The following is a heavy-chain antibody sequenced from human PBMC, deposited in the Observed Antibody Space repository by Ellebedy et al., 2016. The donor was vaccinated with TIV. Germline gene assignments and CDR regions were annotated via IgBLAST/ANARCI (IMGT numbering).Heavy chain of an antibody. J-gene: IGHJ4*02. V-gene: IGHV4-34*01. CDR2: INHSGST. D-gene: IGHD3-22*01. CDR1: GGSFSGYY. Sequence: MPSETLSLTCAVYGGSFSGYYWSWIRQPPGKGLEWIGDINHSGSTNYNPSLKSRVTISVDTSKNQFSLKLSSVTAADTAVYYCARSVYYDSSGYYEIFDYWGQGTMVTVSS. CDR3: ARSVYYDSSGYYEIFDY.